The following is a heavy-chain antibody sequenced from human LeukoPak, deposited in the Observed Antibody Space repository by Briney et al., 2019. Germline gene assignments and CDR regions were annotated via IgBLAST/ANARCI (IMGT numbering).Heavy chain of an antibody. Sequence: ASVKVSCKASGYTFTSYYMHWVRQAPGQGLEWMGIINPSGGSTNYAQKFQGRVTITADESTSTAYMELSSLRSEDTAVYYCARDREVMGTKYYFDYWGQGTLVTVSS. J-gene: IGHJ4*02. CDR3: ARDREVMGTKYYFDY. CDR2: INPSGGST. CDR1: GYTFTSYY. D-gene: IGHD2-21*01. V-gene: IGHV1-46*01.